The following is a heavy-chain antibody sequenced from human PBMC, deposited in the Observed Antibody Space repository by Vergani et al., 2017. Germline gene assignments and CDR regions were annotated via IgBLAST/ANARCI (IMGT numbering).Heavy chain of an antibody. CDR3: AKQYFVSGNYLFDY. CDR1: GFSFNSYW. D-gene: IGHD3-10*01. CDR2: IKSDGSIT. J-gene: IGHJ4*02. Sequence: DVHLAESGGGFFQPGGSLRLSCSASGFSFNSYWMHWVRQVPGKGLLWVSRIKSDGSITAYADSVKGRFTISRDNAQNTLYLQSNNLRTEDTAIYYCAKQYFVSGNYLFDYWGQGTLVTVSS. V-gene: IGHV3-74*03.